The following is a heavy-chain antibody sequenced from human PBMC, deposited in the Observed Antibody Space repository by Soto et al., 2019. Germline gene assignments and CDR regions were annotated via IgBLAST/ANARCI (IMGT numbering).Heavy chain of an antibody. Sequence: EVQLVESGGGLVQPRGSLRLSCVASGFTFSSYSMNWVRQAPGKGLEWVSYISSSTSIIYYADSVKGRFTISRDNANNSLYLQMNSLRDEDTAVYYCATSVGASGYDFYWDQGTLVTVSS. J-gene: IGHJ4*02. CDR3: ATSVGASGYDFY. D-gene: IGHD5-12*01. CDR2: ISSSTSII. CDR1: GFTFSSYS. V-gene: IGHV3-48*02.